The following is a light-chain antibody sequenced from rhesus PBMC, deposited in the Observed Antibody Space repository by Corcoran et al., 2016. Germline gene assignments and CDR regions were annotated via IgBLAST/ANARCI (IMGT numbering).Light chain of an antibody. V-gene: IGKV4-1*01. CDR3: QQYYSSPLT. CDR1: QSLLKSSKNKTY. J-gene: IGKJ4*01. Sequence: DIVMTQSPDSLAVSLGESVSISCRSSQSLLKSSKNKTYLAWYQQKPGQAIRVLIYWASARESGVPNRFKGSGSGTDVILSIRGLQAEDVAVYYCQQYYSSPLTFGGGTKV. CDR2: WAS.